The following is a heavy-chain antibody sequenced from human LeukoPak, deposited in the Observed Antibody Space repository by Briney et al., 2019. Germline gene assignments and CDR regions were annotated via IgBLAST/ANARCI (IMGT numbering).Heavy chain of an antibody. Sequence: GGSLRLSCAASGFTLSSYAMSWVRQAPGKGLEWVSAISGSGGSTYYADSVKGRFTISRDNSKNTLYLQMNSLRAEDTAVYYCAKLAYDSSGYYPGPFDYWGQGTLVTVSS. D-gene: IGHD3-22*01. CDR1: GFTLSSYA. J-gene: IGHJ4*02. CDR2: ISGSGGST. CDR3: AKLAYDSSGYYPGPFDY. V-gene: IGHV3-23*01.